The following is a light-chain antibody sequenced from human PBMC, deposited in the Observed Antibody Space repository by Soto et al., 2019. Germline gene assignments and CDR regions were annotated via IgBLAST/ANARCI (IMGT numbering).Light chain of an antibody. CDR3: QQYYSTPLLT. V-gene: IGKV4-1*01. Sequence: DIVMTQSPDSLAVSLGERATINCKSSQSVLYSSNNKNYLAWYQQKPGQPPKLLIYWASTRESGVPDRFSGSGSGIDFTLTISSLQAEDVAVYYCQQYYSTPLLTFGGGTKVEIK. J-gene: IGKJ4*01. CDR2: WAS. CDR1: QSVLYSSNNKNY.